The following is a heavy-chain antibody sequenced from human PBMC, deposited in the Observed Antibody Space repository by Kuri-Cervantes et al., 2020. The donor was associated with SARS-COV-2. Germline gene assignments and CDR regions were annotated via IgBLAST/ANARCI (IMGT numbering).Heavy chain of an antibody. V-gene: IGHV4-34*01. J-gene: IGHJ4*02. CDR2: INHSGST. CDR3: ARLVYDYVWGSYRRKGYYFDY. D-gene: IGHD3-16*02. Sequence: SQTLSLTCAVYGGSFSGYYWSWIRQPPGKGLEWIGEINHSGSTNYNPSLKSRVTISVDTSKNQFSLKLSSVTAADTAVYYCARLVYDYVWGSYRRKGYYFDYWGQGTLVTVSS. CDR1: GGSFSGYY.